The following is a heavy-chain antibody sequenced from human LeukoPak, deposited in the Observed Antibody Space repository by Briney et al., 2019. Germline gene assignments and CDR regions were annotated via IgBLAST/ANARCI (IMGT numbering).Heavy chain of an antibody. CDR1: GGTFSSYA. Sequence: SVKVSCKASGGTFSSYAISWVRQAPGQGLEWMGGIIPIFGTANYAQKFQGRVTITTDESTSTAYMELSSLRSEDTAVYYCAAGGGRTQPFDYWGQGTLVTVSS. CDR2: IIPIFGTA. V-gene: IGHV1-69*05. J-gene: IGHJ4*02. CDR3: AAGGGRTQPFDY. D-gene: IGHD3-16*01.